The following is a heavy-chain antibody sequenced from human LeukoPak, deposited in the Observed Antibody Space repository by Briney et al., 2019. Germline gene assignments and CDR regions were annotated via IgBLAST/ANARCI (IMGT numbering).Heavy chain of an antibody. J-gene: IGHJ4*02. Sequence: GGSLRLSCAASGFTFSRYEINWVRQAPGKGLEWVSYISSGGNTIYYADSVKGRFTISRDNSKNTLYLQMNSLRAEDTAVYYCANPGGTGEFDYWGQGTLVTVSS. V-gene: IGHV3-48*03. CDR2: ISSGGNTI. D-gene: IGHD4-23*01. CDR1: GFTFSRYE. CDR3: ANPGGTGEFDY.